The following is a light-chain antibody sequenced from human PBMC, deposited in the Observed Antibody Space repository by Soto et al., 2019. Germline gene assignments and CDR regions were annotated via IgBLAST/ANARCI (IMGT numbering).Light chain of an antibody. J-gene: IGLJ3*02. CDR3: QTWATDIQV. Sequence: QSVLTQSPSASASLGASVKLTCTLSSGHSSYAIAWHQQQPQKGPRYLMKLNSDGSHSKGDGIPDRFSGSSSGAERYLTISSLQSEDEADYYCQTWATDIQVFGGGTKLTVL. V-gene: IGLV4-69*01. CDR1: SGHSSYA. CDR2: LNSDGSH.